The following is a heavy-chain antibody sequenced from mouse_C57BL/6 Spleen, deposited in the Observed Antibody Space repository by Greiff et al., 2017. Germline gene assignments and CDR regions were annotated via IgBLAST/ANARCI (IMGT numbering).Heavy chain of an antibody. J-gene: IGHJ3*01. V-gene: IGHV1-69*01. CDR2: IDPSDSYT. CDR1: GYTFTSYW. Sequence: QVHVKQPGAELVMPGASVKLSCKASGYTFTSYWMHWVKQRPGQGLEWIGEIDPSDSYTNYNQKFKGKSTLTVDKSSSTAYMQLSSLTSEDSAVYYGARGQSGTGTGFAYWGQGTLVTVSA. D-gene: IGHD4-1*01. CDR3: ARGQSGTGTGFAY.